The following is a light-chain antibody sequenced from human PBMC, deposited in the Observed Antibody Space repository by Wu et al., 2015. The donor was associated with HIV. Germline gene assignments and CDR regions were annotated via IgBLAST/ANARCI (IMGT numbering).Light chain of an antibody. CDR3: QQFKTFPHT. CDR2: AAS. CDR1: QAVDTF. J-gene: IGKJ2*01. V-gene: IGKV1-9*01. Sequence: DIQLTQSPSFLSASIGARVTITCRASQAVDTFLAWYQYKSGKAPQLLIYAASTLQSGVASSFSARGSGREFTLMITNLQPEHVANYYCQQFKTFPHTFGPGTKV.